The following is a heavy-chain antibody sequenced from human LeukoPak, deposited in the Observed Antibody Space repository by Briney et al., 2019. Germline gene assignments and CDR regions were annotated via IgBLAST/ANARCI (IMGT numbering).Heavy chain of an antibody. Sequence: ASVKVSCKASGYTFTGYYMHWVRQAPGQGLEWMGWINPNSGGTNYAQKFQGWVTMTRDTSISTAYMELSSLRSEDTAVYYCARDRARGYYGSGSSNWFDPWGQGTLVTVSS. CDR2: INPNSGGT. J-gene: IGHJ5*02. CDR1: GYTFTGYY. V-gene: IGHV1-2*04. CDR3: ARDRARGYYGSGSSNWFDP. D-gene: IGHD3-10*01.